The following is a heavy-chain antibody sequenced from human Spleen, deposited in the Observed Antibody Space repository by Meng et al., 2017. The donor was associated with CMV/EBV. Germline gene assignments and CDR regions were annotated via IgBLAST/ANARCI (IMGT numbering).Heavy chain of an antibody. CDR2: IYAGGRSA. D-gene: IGHD6-13*01. Sequence: GGSLRLSCAASGFTFSNYAMSWVRQAPGKGLEWVAVIYAGGRSAYYADSVKGRFTIFRDSSKNTVYLEMSSLRAEDTALYYCAKDSTYSAWGQGTLVTVSS. V-gene: IGHV3-23*03. CDR3: AKDSTYSA. CDR1: GFTFSNYA. J-gene: IGHJ5*02.